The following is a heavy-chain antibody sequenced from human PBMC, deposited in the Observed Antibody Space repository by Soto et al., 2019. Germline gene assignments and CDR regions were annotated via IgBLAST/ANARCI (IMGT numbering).Heavy chain of an antibody. CDR3: ARDPGYCSGGSCYPTYFDY. CDR1: GGTFSSYA. D-gene: IGHD2-15*01. J-gene: IGHJ4*02. V-gene: IGHV1-69*13. CDR2: IIPIFGTA. Sequence: ASVKVSCKASGGTFSSYAISWVRQAPGQGLEWMGGIIPIFGTANYAQKFQGRVTITADESTSTAYMELSSLRSEDTAVYYCARDPGYCSGGSCYPTYFDYWGQGTLVTVSS.